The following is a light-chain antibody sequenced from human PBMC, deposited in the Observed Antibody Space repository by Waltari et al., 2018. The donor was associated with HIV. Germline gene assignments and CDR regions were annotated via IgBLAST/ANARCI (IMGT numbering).Light chain of an antibody. CDR3: QQDNDWPLT. Sequence: VMTHSPPPLSVSPGERAPLSCRASQGVSINLALHHQKPGQAPRLLIYGASTRSTGIHARFSGSGAGTECTLTISSLQSEDFAVYYCQQDNDWPLTLGGGTRVEIK. CDR2: GAS. CDR1: QGVSIN. V-gene: IGKV3-15*01. J-gene: IGKJ4*02.